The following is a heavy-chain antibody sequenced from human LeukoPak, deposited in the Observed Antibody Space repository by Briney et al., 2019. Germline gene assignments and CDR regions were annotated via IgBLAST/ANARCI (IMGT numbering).Heavy chain of an antibody. CDR3: AKLEQDDAFYI. Sequence: GGSLRLSCAASGFTFSSYSMNWVRQAPGKGLEWVSYISSSSSTIYYADSVKGRFTISRDNSKNTLYLQMNSLRAEDTAVYYCAKLEQDDAFYIWGQGTMVTVSS. CDR2: ISSSSSTI. V-gene: IGHV3-48*01. J-gene: IGHJ3*02. CDR1: GFTFSSYS. D-gene: IGHD3-3*01.